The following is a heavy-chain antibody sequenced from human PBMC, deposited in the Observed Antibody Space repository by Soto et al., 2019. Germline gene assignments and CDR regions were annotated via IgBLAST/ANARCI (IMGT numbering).Heavy chain of an antibody. CDR1: GGTFSSYT. Sequence: EASVKVSCKASGGTFSSYTISWVRQAPGQGLEWMGRIIPILGIANYAQKFQGRVTITADKSTSTAYMELSSLRSEDTAVYYCARDLCSDGSCSIYNALDIWDQGTMVTVSS. CDR2: IIPILGIA. J-gene: IGHJ3*02. CDR3: ARDLCSDGSCSIYNALDI. V-gene: IGHV1-69*04. D-gene: IGHD2-15*01.